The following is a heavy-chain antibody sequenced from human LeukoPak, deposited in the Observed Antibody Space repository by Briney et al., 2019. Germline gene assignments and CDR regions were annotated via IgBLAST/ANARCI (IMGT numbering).Heavy chain of an antibody. CDR1: GGSISSYY. J-gene: IGHJ2*01. D-gene: IGHD6-13*01. Sequence: SETLSLICTVSGGSISSYYWSWIRQPPGKGLEWLGHIYHSGSTYYNPSLKSRVTISVDRSRNQFSLKLSSVTAADTAVYYCARAGGDSSSWFLSSWYFDLWGRGTLVTVSS. CDR2: IYHSGST. V-gene: IGHV4-59*12. CDR3: ARAGGDSSSWFLSSWYFDL.